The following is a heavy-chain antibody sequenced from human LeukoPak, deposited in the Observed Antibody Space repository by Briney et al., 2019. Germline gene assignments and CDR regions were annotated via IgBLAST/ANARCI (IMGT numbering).Heavy chain of an antibody. D-gene: IGHD3-3*01. V-gene: IGHV3-21*04. CDR3: AKDRSTYYDFWSGPGGNDAFDI. J-gene: IGHJ3*02. CDR2: ISSSSSYI. Sequence: GGSLRLSCAASGFTFSSYSMNWVRQAPGKGLEWVSSISSSSSYIYYADSVKGRFTISRDNAKNSLYLQMNSLRAEDTAVYYCAKDRSTYYDFWSGPGGNDAFDIWGQGTMVTVSS. CDR1: GFTFSSYS.